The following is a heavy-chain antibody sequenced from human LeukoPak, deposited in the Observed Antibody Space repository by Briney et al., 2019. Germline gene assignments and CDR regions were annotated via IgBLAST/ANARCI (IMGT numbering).Heavy chain of an antibody. J-gene: IGHJ6*03. CDR2: ISAYNDNT. V-gene: IGHV1-18*01. CDR1: GYTFTSYG. D-gene: IGHD2-2*01. Sequence: ASVKVSCKASGYTFTSYGISWVRQAPGQGLEWMGWISAYNDNTNYAQKLQGRVTMTTDTSTSTAYMELRSLRSGDTAVYYCARRGSDIVVVPAAMGYYYMDVWGKGTTVTVSS. CDR3: ARRGSDIVVVPAAMGYYYMDV.